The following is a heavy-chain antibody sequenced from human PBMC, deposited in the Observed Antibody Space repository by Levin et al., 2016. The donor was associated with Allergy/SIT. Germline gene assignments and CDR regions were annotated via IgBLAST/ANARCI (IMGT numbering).Heavy chain of an antibody. CDR2: IYSRWGKL. CDR3: ARESNNYACDH. D-gene: IGHD3-16*01. CDR1: GGSIYWLL. Sequence: SETLSLTCTVSGGSIYWLLLELDPPRPPGKGPEFIGYIYSRWGKLNTRPSLESRASISLDKSKNQLSLTLTSVTVADTAMYYCARESNNYACDHWGQGTLVTVSS. J-gene: IGHJ1*01. V-gene: IGHV4-59*13.